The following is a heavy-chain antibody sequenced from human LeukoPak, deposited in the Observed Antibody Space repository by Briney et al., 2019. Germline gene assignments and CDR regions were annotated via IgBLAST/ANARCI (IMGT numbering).Heavy chain of an antibody. Sequence: ASVKVSCKASGGTFSSYAISWVRQAPGQGLEWMGGIIPIFGTANYAQKFLGRVAITADESTSTAYMELSSLRSEDTAVYYCARGIVGATGDYWGQGTLVTVSS. V-gene: IGHV1-69*13. J-gene: IGHJ4*02. CDR3: ARGIVGATGDY. D-gene: IGHD1-26*01. CDR1: GGTFSSYA. CDR2: IIPIFGTA.